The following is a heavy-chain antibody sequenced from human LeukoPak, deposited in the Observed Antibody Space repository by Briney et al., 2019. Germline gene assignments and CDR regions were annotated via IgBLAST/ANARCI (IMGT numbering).Heavy chain of an antibody. D-gene: IGHD3-9*01. CDR3: ARVTERTWLPYDAAFDI. CDR1: GYSISGGYY. CDR2: IYHGGST. Sequence: SQTLSLTCTVSGYSISGGYYWGWIRQPPGKGLEWIGTIYHGGSTYYNPSLESRVTISLDTSKNHFSLNLTSVTAADTAMYYCARVTERTWLPYDAAFDIWGLGTMVTVSS. V-gene: IGHV4-38-2*02. J-gene: IGHJ3*02.